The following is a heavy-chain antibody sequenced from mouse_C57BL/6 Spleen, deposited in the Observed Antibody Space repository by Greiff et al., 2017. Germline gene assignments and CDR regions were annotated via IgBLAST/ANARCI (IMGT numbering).Heavy chain of an antibody. V-gene: IGHV5-6*01. J-gene: IGHJ2*01. CDR1: GFTFSSYG. Sequence: EVQRVESGGDLVKPGGSLKLSCAASGFTFSSYGMSWVRQTPDKRLEWVATISSGGSYTYYADTVKGRFTISRDNARNTLYLQMSSLKSEDTAMYYCTRGPSYDDGYYFDYWGQGTTLTVSS. CDR2: ISSGGSYT. D-gene: IGHD2-12*01. CDR3: TRGPSYDDGYYFDY.